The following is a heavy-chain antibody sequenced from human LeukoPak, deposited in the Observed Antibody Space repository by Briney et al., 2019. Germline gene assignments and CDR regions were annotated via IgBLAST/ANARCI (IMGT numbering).Heavy chain of an antibody. CDR2: IYYSGST. V-gene: IGHV4-31*03. J-gene: IGHJ4*02. Sequence: PSQTLSLTCTVSGGSISSGGYYGSWIRQHPGKGLDWIGYIYYSGSTDYNPSLKSRVTISVDTSKNQFSLKLSSVTAADTAVYYCARGTSVDSSGYPFDYWGQGTLVTVSS. CDR1: GGSISSGGYY. CDR3: ARGTSVDSSGYPFDY. D-gene: IGHD3-22*01.